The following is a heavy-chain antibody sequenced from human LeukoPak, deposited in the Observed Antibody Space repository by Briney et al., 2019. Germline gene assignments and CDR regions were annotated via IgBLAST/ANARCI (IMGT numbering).Heavy chain of an antibody. J-gene: IGHJ4*02. CDR2: VSETASHT. V-gene: IGHV3-23*01. Sequence: QPGGSLRLSCAASGFSFSSFAMGWVRQAPGKGLEWVSTVSETASHTYYADSVKGRFTMSRDNSKNTLYLQMNSLRAEDTAVYYCAKEGRPNSGGGYYVYWGQGTRVTVSS. D-gene: IGHD3-3*01. CDR1: GFSFSSFA. CDR3: AKEGRPNSGGGYYVY.